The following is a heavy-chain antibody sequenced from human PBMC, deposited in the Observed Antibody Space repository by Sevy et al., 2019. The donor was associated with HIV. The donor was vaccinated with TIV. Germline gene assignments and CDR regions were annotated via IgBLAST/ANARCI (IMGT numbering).Heavy chain of an antibody. V-gene: IGHV3-48*01. D-gene: IGHD6-6*01. CDR3: ARDQRVRGIAARPDYYYYMDV. CDR2: ISSSSSTI. J-gene: IGHJ6*03. Sequence: GGSLRLSCAASGFTFSSYSMNWVRQAPGKGLEWVSYISSSSSTIYYADSVKGRFTISRDNAKNSLYLQMNSLRAEDTAVYYCARDQRVRGIAARPDYYYYMDVWGKGTTVTVSS. CDR1: GFTFSSYS.